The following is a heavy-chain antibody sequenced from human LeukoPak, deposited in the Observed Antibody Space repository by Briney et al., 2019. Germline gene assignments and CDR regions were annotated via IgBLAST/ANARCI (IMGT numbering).Heavy chain of an antibody. CDR3: ARDRGTVTTGGYYDDCYMDV. CDR2: IYSGGST. Sequence: GGSLRLSCAASGFTVSSNYMSWVRQAPGKGLEWVSVIYSGGSTYYADSVKGRFTISRDNSKNTLYLQMNSLRAEDTAVYYCARDRGTVTTGGYYDDCYMDVWGKGTTVTVSS. D-gene: IGHD4-17*01. CDR1: GFTVSSNY. J-gene: IGHJ6*03. V-gene: IGHV3-53*01.